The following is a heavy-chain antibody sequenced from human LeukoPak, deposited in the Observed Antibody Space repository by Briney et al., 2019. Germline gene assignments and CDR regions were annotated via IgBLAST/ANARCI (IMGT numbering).Heavy chain of an antibody. CDR3: ARRTGGRPFDY. D-gene: IGHD7-27*01. CDR2: INHSGST. V-gene: IGHV4-34*01. CDR1: GGSFSGYY. J-gene: IGHJ4*02. Sequence: SETLSLTCAVYGGSFSGYYWSWIRQPPGKGLEWIGEINHSGSTNYNPSLKSRVTISVDTSKNPFSLKLSSVTAADTAVYYCARRTGGRPFDYWGQGTLVTVSS.